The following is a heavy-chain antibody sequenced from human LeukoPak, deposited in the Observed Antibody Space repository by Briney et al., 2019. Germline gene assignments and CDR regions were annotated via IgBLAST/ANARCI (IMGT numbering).Heavy chain of an antibody. V-gene: IGHV3-53*01. CDR1: GFTFSNYA. CDR3: ARRAGAYSYPYDY. D-gene: IGHD4/OR15-4a*01. Sequence: PGGSLRLSCAASGFTFSNYAMSWVRQAPGKGLEWVSFIYSDNTHYSDSVKGRFTISRDNSKNTLYLQMNSLRAEDTAVYYCARRAGAYSYPYDYWGQGTLVTVSS. J-gene: IGHJ4*02. CDR2: IYSDNT.